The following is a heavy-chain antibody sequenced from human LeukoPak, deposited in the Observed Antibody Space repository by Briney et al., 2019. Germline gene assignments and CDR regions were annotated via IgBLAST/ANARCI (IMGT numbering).Heavy chain of an antibody. Sequence: ASVKVSCKASGYTFTSYDINWVRQATGQGLEWMGWMNPNSGNTGYAQKFQGRDTMTRNTSISTAYMELSSLRSEDTAVYYCARGIGPRYDFWSGYYTSWFDPWGQGTLVTVSS. J-gene: IGHJ5*02. V-gene: IGHV1-8*01. CDR3: ARGIGPRYDFWSGYYTSWFDP. CDR2: MNPNSGNT. D-gene: IGHD3-3*01. CDR1: GYTFTSYD.